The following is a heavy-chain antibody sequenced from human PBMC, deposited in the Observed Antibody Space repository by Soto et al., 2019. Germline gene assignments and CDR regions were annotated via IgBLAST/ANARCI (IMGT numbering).Heavy chain of an antibody. Sequence: LRLSCAASGFTFSSYSINWVRQAPGKGLEWVSSISSSSSYIYYADSVKGRFTISRDNAKNSLYLQMNSLRAEDTAVYYCARDYDSSGYYSPVDYWGQGTLVTASS. D-gene: IGHD3-22*01. V-gene: IGHV3-21*01. CDR1: GFTFSSYS. CDR2: ISSSSSYI. CDR3: ARDYDSSGYYSPVDY. J-gene: IGHJ4*02.